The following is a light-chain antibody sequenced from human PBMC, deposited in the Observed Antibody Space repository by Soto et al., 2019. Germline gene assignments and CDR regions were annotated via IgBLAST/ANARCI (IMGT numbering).Light chain of an antibody. CDR1: QNIYSN. V-gene: IGKV3-15*01. CDR2: RAS. Sequence: ILMTQSPASLSVSPGERATLSCRASQNIYSNIAWYQQRPGQAPRLLIYRASTRATGVPARFSGSGSGTEFNLTISSLQSEDFTVYSCLQYHNLWAFGQGTKVEIK. CDR3: LQYHNLWA. J-gene: IGKJ1*01.